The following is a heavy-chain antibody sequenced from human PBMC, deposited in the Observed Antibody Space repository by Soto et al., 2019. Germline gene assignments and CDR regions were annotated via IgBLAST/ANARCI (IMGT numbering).Heavy chain of an antibody. CDR3: TTSPGFSFADPNY. J-gene: IGHJ4*02. Sequence: GGSLKLSCAASGFTFSNAWMSWVRQAPGKGLEWVGRIKSKTDGGTTDYAAPVKGRFTISRDDSKNTLYLQMNSLKTEDTAVYYCTTSPGFSFADPNYWGRGTLVTVSS. CDR2: IKSKTDGGTT. V-gene: IGHV3-15*01. CDR1: GFTFSNAW.